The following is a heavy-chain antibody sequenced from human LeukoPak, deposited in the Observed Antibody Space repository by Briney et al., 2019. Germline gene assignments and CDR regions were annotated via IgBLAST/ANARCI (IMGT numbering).Heavy chain of an antibody. CDR1: GGSFSGYY. Sequence: PETLSLTCAVYGGSFSGYYWSWIRQPPGKGLEWIGEINHSGSTNYNPSLKSRVTISVDTSKNQFSLKLSSVTAADTAVYYCARGFTMVRGAYGYWGQGTRVTVSS. V-gene: IGHV4-34*01. CDR2: INHSGST. CDR3: ARGFTMVRGAYGY. D-gene: IGHD3-10*01. J-gene: IGHJ4*02.